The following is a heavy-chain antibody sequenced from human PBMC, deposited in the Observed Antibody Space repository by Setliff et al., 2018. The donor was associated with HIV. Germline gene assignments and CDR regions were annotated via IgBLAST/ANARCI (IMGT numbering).Heavy chain of an antibody. CDR1: RDSINGHW. J-gene: IGHJ4*02. CDR2: IHYSGIT. V-gene: IGHV4-59*11. CDR3: ARAASYYDSSGYWAPPKYFDY. D-gene: IGHD3-22*01. Sequence: PSETLSLTCTVSRDSINGHWWSWIRQPPGKGLEWTGSIHYSGITHYNPSLKSRLTILVDTSKNQFSPKLSSVTAADTAVYYCARAASYYDSSGYWAPPKYFDYWGQGTLVTVSS.